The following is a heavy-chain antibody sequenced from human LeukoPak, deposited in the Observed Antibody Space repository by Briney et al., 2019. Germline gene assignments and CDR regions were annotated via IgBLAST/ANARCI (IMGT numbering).Heavy chain of an antibody. CDR1: GFTFSGSA. J-gene: IGHJ6*04. CDR2: IRSKANSYAT. CDR3: TSYSSAGFV. Sequence: GGSLRLSCAASGFTFSGSAMHWVRQASGKGLEWVGRIRSKANSYATAYASSVKARLTISRDDSKNTAYLQMNSLKTEDTAVYYCTSYSSAGFVWGKGTTVTVSS. V-gene: IGHV3-73*01. D-gene: IGHD6-25*01.